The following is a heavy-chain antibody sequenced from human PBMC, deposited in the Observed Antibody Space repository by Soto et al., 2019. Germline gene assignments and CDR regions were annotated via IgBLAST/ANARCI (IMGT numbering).Heavy chain of an antibody. Sequence: QVQLQQWGAGLLKASETLSLTCAVVGDSLRGQSWNWIRQSPGKGLEWIGELDQSGGTNYNPSLKSRAIISDDTSKNQFSLALDDVTAADTAVYYCAREDSYGWSGESLDVWGQGTTVTVSS. CDR1: GDSLRGQS. J-gene: IGHJ6*02. CDR3: AREDSYGWSGESLDV. CDR2: LDQSGGT. D-gene: IGHD6-19*01. V-gene: IGHV4-34*01.